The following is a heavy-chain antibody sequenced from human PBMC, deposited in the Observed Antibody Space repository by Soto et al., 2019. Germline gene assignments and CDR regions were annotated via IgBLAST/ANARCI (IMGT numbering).Heavy chain of an antibody. CDR2: INPSGGST. V-gene: IGHV1-46*01. CDR1: GYTFTSYY. J-gene: IGHJ4*02. CDR3: ARPPYPGCINAVCYPLDY. D-gene: IGHD2-8*01. Sequence: QVQLVQSGAEVKKPGASVKISCKASGYTFTSYYMHWVRQAPGQGLEWMGIINPSGGSTNYAQKLQARVAMTRETATSTVYMELNSLRSEDTAVYYCARPPYPGCINAVCYPLDYWGQGTLVTVSS.